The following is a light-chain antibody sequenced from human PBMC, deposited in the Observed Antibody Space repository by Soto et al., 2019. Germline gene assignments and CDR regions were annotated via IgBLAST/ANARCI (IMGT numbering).Light chain of an antibody. CDR3: FSYTSSGPLV. J-gene: IGLJ1*01. V-gene: IGLV2-14*01. CDR2: EVS. Sequence: QSVLTQPASVSGSPGQSITISCTGTSSDVGNYKYVSWYQQHPGKAPKLMIYEVSNRPSGVSNRFSGSKSGNTASLTISELPAEDETDYYCFSYTSSGPLVFRTGTKVTVL. CDR1: SSDVGNYKY.